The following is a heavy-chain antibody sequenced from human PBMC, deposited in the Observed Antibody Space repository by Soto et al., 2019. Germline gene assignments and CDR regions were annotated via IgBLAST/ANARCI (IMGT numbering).Heavy chain of an antibody. J-gene: IGHJ4*02. D-gene: IGHD5-18*01. V-gene: IGHV1-69*01. CDR1: GGTFGSHG. CDR2: FIALLGTP. Sequence: QVKLVQSGAEVKKPGSSVKVSCKASGGTFGSHGVAWVRQAPGQGLEWMGGFIALLGTPSYAKKVQGRDTIAADESLTSSYLELRSLRSDDTAVYFCARVAMAKFDYWGQGTVVTVSS. CDR3: ARVAMAKFDY.